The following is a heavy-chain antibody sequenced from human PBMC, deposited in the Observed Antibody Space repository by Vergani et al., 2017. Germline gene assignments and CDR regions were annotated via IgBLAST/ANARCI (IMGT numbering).Heavy chain of an antibody. J-gene: IGHJ4*02. Sequence: QVQLVQSGAEVKKPGSSVKVSCKASGGTFSSSVISWVRQAPGQGLEWMGGIIPIFGTANYAQKFQGRVTMTADKSTSTAYWGWSSLRSEDTAVYYCARGHLTSDGAFFDYWGQGTLVTVSS. D-gene: IGHD3-10*01. CDR3: ARGHLTSDGAFFDY. V-gene: IGHV1-69*06. CDR2: IIPIFGTA. CDR1: GGTFSSSV.